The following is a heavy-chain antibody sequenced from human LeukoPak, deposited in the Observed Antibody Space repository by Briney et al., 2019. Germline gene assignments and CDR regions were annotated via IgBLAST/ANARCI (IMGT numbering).Heavy chain of an antibody. D-gene: IGHD3-22*01. CDR3: ANQDYDSSGYLPLFDY. CDR2: IRYDGSNK. J-gene: IGHJ4*02. Sequence: PGGSLRLSCAASGFTFSSYGMHWVRQAPGKGLEWVAFIRYDGSNKYYADSVKGRFTISRDNSKNTLYLQMNSLRAEDTAVYYCANQDYDSSGYLPLFDYWGQGTLVTVSS. CDR1: GFTFSSYG. V-gene: IGHV3-30*02.